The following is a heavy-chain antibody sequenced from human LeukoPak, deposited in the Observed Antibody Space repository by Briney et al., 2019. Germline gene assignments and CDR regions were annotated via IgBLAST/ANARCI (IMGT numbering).Heavy chain of an antibody. CDR3: ARQRVRGVFSPFDY. CDR2: IYPGDSDT. J-gene: IGHJ4*02. V-gene: IGHV5-51*01. Sequence: VESLKISCKGSGYSFTNYWIGWVRQMPGKGLEWMGVIYPGDSDTRYSPSFQGQVTISADKSISTAYLQWSSLKASDTAMYYCARQRVRGVFSPFDYWGQGTLVTVSS. CDR1: GYSFTNYW. D-gene: IGHD3-10*01.